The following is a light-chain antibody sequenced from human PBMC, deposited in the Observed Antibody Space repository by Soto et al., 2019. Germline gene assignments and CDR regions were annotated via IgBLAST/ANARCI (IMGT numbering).Light chain of an antibody. CDR3: QQYSSPPRT. CDR2: GAS. V-gene: IGKV3-20*01. J-gene: IGKJ1*01. CDR1: QSVSSY. Sequence: EIVLTQSPGSLSLSPGERATLSCRASQSVSSYLAWYQQRPGQAPRLLIYGASNRATGFPDRFSGSESGTDFSLTIIRLEPEDSAVYYCQQYSSPPRTFGQGTKVEIK.